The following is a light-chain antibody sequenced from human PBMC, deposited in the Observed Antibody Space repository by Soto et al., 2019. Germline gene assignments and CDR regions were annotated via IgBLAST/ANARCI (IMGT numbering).Light chain of an antibody. Sequence: IQLTQSPSSLSASVGDRVTITCRASQGISSYLAWYQQKPGKAPKLLIYAASTLQIGVPSRFSGSGSGTDFTLTISSLQPEDFSTYYCQQHNSYPLTFGGGTKVEIK. J-gene: IGKJ4*01. CDR3: QQHNSYPLT. V-gene: IGKV1-9*01. CDR2: AAS. CDR1: QGISSY.